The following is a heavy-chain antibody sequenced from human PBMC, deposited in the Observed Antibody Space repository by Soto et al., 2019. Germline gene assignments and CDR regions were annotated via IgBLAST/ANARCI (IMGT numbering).Heavy chain of an antibody. J-gene: IGHJ5*01. CDR3: ARARYYYDSSEPTRAIYNWLDS. V-gene: IGHV6-1*01. Sequence: PSQTPSLTCXISGDSVSSNSAAWNWIRQSPSRGLEWLGRTYFRSKWYNDYAVSVKSRITINPDTSRNHFSPQLNSVTPEDAAVYYCARARYYYDSSEPTRAIYNWLDSWGQGTLVTVSS. CDR2: TYFRSKWYN. D-gene: IGHD3-22*01. CDR1: GDSVSSNSAA.